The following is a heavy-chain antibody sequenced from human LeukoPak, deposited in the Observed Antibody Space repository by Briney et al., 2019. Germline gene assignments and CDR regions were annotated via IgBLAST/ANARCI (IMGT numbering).Heavy chain of an antibody. J-gene: IGHJ4*02. CDR3: AKQLGYCSDGSCYFPY. V-gene: IGHV3-7*03. Sequence: GGSLRLSCAASGFTFSSHSMNWVRQAPGKGLACVANIKTDGSETYYVDSVQGRFTISRDNSKSTLCLQMNSLRAEDTAVYYCAKQLGYCSDGSCYFPYWGQGTLVTVSS. D-gene: IGHD2-15*01. CDR2: IKTDGSET. CDR1: GFTFSSHS.